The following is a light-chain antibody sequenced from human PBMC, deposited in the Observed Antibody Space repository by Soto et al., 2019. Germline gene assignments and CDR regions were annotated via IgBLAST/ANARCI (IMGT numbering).Light chain of an antibody. V-gene: IGKV1-27*01. CDR1: QGISNY. CDR3: QKYNSALVT. CDR2: ATS. J-gene: IGKJ1*01. Sequence: DIQMTQSPSSLSASVGDRVTITCRASQGISNYLAWYQQRPGKVPKLLIYATSTLESGVPSRFSGSGSGTDFTLTISSLQPEDVATYYCQKYNSALVTFGQGTKVEIK.